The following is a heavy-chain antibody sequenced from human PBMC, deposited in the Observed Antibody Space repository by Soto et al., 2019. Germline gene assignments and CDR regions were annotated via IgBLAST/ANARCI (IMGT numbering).Heavy chain of an antibody. D-gene: IGHD6-25*01. J-gene: IGHJ5*02. CDR3: ARHIAAAGRSPLGP. V-gene: IGHV3-7*05. Sequence: PGGSLRLSCAASGFTFSSYWMSWVRQAPGKGLEWVANIKQDGSEKYYVDSVKGRFTISRDNAKNSLYLQMNSLRAEDTAVYYCARHIAAAGRSPLGPWGQGTLVTVSS. CDR2: IKQDGSEK. CDR1: GFTFSSYW.